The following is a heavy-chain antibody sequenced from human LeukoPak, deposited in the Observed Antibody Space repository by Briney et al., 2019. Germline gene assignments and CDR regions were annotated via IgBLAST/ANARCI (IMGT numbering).Heavy chain of an antibody. CDR1: GFTFDDHA. V-gene: IGHV3-49*04. CDR3: TRGGSYYYDSSGYYSVQGY. D-gene: IGHD3-22*01. Sequence: GGSLRLSCAASGFTFDDHAMNWVRQAPGKGLEWVGFIRSKAYGGTTEYAASVKGRCTISRDDSKSIAYLQMNSPKTEDTAVYYCTRGGSYYYDSSGYYSVQGYWGQGILVTVSS. J-gene: IGHJ4*02. CDR2: IRSKAYGGTT.